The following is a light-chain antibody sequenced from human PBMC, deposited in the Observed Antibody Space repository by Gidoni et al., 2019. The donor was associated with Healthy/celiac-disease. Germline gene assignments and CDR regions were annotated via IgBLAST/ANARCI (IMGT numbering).Light chain of an antibody. Sequence: DIQMTPSPSSLSASVGDRVTIPCRASQSISSYLSWYQQKPGKAPKLLIYAASNLQSGVPSMFSGVGSGKDFTLTFSNLQPENLATYFCQKRYSTWWTFGQGTKVEIK. CDR3: QKRYSTWWT. CDR1: QSISSY. CDR2: AAS. V-gene: IGKV1-39*01. J-gene: IGKJ1*01.